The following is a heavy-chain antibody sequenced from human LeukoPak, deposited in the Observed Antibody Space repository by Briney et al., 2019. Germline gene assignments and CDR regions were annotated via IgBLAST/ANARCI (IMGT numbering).Heavy chain of an antibody. D-gene: IGHD1-14*01. CDR3: ARDRISINALDM. J-gene: IGHJ3*02. CDR1: GASISGHY. Sequence: SETLSLTCTVSGASISGHYLTWIRQPPGKGLEWIGYISHIGSTNYNPFLKSRVTISVDTSKNQFSLKLTSVTAADTAVYYCARDRISINALDMWGQGTMVTVSS. V-gene: IGHV4-59*11. CDR2: ISHIGST.